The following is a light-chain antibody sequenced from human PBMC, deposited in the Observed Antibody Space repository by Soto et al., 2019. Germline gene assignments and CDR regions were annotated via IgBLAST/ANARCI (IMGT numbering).Light chain of an antibody. V-gene: IGKV1-5*01. CDR3: QHHNSYSQT. CDR2: GAS. J-gene: IGKJ1*01. Sequence: DIQMTQSPPTLSASVGDRVTITCRASQSIRHYLAWYQQMPGKAPNLLIYGASTLQSGVPSRFSSSGSGAEFTLTSSSLQAADFGTYYCQHHNSYSQTFGQGTKVEIK. CDR1: QSIRHY.